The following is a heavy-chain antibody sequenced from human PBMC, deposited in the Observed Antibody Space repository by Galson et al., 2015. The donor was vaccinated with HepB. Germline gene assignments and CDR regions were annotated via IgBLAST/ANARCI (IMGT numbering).Heavy chain of an antibody. CDR3: VRDGYCNGGSCYFDS. Sequence: SLRLSCAASGFRFGDYAMNWVRQAPGKGPEWVGFIRSKIYGATTQYAASVKGRFTISRDDSKSIAYLQMSSLKAEDTAVYYCVRDGYCNGGSCYFDSWGQGTLFTVSS. V-gene: IGHV3-49*04. CDR2: IRSKIYGATT. D-gene: IGHD2-15*01. J-gene: IGHJ4*02. CDR1: GFRFGDYA.